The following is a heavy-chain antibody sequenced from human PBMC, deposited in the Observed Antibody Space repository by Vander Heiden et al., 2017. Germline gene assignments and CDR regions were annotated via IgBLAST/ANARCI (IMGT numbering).Heavy chain of an antibody. CDR3: ARGFYYDSSGYYRGQLDY. CDR2: IYYDGNYK. D-gene: IGHD3-22*01. J-gene: IGHJ4*02. V-gene: IGHV3-33*01. Sequence: QVQLVESGGGVVQPGRSLRLSGAASGFTFNSYGMHWVRQAPGKGLEWVAVIYYDGNYKYYADSVKGRFTISRDNSKNTLYLQMNSLRAEDTAVYYCARGFYYDSSGYYRGQLDYWGQGTLVTVSS. CDR1: GFTFNSYG.